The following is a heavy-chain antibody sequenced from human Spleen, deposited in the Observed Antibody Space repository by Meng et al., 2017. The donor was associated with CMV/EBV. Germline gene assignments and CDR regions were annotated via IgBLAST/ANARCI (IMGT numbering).Heavy chain of an antibody. J-gene: IGHJ4*02. CDR2: TYYRYKWYN. Sequence: CAVSGDSVSSNSTAWNWLRQSPSRGFEWLRKTYYRYKWYNGYAVSVKSRITINPDTSKNQFSLQLNSVTPEDTAVYYCAKAGEGFDYWGQGTLVTVSS. V-gene: IGHV6-1*01. CDR1: GDSVSSNSTA. D-gene: IGHD3-10*01. CDR3: AKAGEGFDY.